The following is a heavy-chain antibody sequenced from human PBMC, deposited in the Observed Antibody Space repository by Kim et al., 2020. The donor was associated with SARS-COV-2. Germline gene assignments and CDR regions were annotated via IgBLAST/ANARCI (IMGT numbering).Heavy chain of an antibody. J-gene: IGHJ4*02. CDR2: IYHSGST. V-gene: IGHV4-4*02. Sequence: SETLSLTCAVSGGSISSSNWWSWVRQPPGKGLEWIGEIYHSGSTNYNPSLKSRVTISVDKSKNQFSLKLSSVTAADTAVYYCAAPRVGATPFDYWGQGTLVTVSS. CDR1: GGSISSSNW. D-gene: IGHD1-26*01. CDR3: AAPRVGATPFDY.